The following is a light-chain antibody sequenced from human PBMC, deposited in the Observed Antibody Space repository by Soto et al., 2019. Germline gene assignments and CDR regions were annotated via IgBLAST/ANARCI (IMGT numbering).Light chain of an antibody. Sequence: DIQMTQAPSTLSASVGDRVTITCRASRSISSWLAWYQQQPGKAPKLLIHDASNLEIGVPLTFSGSGSGTEFTLTISSLQPDDFATYFCQQYKSYSWTFGQGTKVEI. V-gene: IGKV1-5*01. J-gene: IGKJ1*01. CDR2: DAS. CDR3: QQYKSYSWT. CDR1: RSISSW.